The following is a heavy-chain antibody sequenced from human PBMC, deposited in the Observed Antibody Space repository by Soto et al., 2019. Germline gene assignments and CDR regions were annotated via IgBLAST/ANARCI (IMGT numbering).Heavy chain of an antibody. CDR3: ARVGSRFWSGYYDDAFDI. CDR1: GFTFSSYG. CDR2: IWYDGSNK. J-gene: IGHJ3*02. Sequence: GGSLRLSCAASGFTFSSYGMHWVRQAPGKGLEWVAVIWYDGSNKYYADSVKGRFTISRDNSKNTLYLQMNSLRAEDTAVYYCARVGSRFWSGYYDDAFDIWGQGTMVTVSS. D-gene: IGHD3-3*01. V-gene: IGHV3-33*01.